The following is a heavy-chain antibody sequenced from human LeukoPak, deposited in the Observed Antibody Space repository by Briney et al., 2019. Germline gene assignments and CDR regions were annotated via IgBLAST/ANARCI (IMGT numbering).Heavy chain of an antibody. V-gene: IGHV4-39*01. D-gene: IGHD3-10*01. Sequence: SETLSLTCTVSGGSISSSSYSWGWIRQPPGKGLEWIGSIYYSGSTYYNPSLKSRVTISVDTSKNQFSLKLSSVTAADTAVYYCARRVVRGVSHFDYWGQGTLVTVSS. CDR2: IYYSGST. CDR3: ARRVVRGVSHFDY. CDR1: GGSISSSSYS. J-gene: IGHJ4*02.